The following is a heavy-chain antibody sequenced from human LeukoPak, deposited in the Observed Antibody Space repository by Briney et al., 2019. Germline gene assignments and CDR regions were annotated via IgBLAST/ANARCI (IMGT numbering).Heavy chain of an antibody. CDR2: MNPNSGNT. CDR1: GCTFTSYD. D-gene: IGHD3-10*01. Sequence: ASVKVSCKASGCTFTSYDINWVRQATGQGLEWMGWMNPNSGNTGYAQKFQGRVTMTRNTSISTAYMELSSLRSEDTAVYYCARRSRSYGSGSIGGYWGQGTLVTVSS. V-gene: IGHV1-8*01. J-gene: IGHJ4*02. CDR3: ARRSRSYGSGSIGGY.